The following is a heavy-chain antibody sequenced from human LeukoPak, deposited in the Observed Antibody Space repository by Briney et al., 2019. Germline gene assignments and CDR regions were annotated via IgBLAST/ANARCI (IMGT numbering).Heavy chain of an antibody. CDR1: GYTFTSYY. D-gene: IGHD2-2*01. CDR3: ARDPRGKDIVVVPAAPGMDY. Sequence: ASVKVSCKASGYTFTSYYMHWVRQAPGQGLGWMGIINPSGGSTSYAQKFQGRVTMTRDTSTSTVYMELSSLRSEDTAVYYCARDPRGKDIVVVPAAPGMDYWGQGTLVTVSS. J-gene: IGHJ4*02. CDR2: INPSGGST. V-gene: IGHV1-46*01.